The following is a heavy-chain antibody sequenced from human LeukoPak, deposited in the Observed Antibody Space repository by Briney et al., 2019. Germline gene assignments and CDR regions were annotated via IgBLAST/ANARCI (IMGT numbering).Heavy chain of an antibody. CDR1: GGSFSGYY. CDR3: ARGYYYDSSAMGGFDY. D-gene: IGHD3-22*01. J-gene: IGHJ4*02. CDR2: INHSGST. Sequence: PSETLSLTCAVYGGSFSGYYWSWIRQPPGKGLEWIGEINHSGSTNYNPSLKSRVTISVDTSKNQFSLKLSSVTAADTAVYYCARGYYYDSSAMGGFDYWGQGTLVTVSS. V-gene: IGHV4-34*01.